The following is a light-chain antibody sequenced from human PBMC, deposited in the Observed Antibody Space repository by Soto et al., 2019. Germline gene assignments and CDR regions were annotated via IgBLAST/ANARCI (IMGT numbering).Light chain of an antibody. CDR3: SSFTTSYFYV. CDR1: GSDIGAYNY. V-gene: IGLV2-14*01. Sequence: QSVLTQPASVAGSPGQSITISCTRTGSDIGAYNYVSWYQHHPGIAPKLLIHGGTRRPSGVSSRFSASKSAHTASLTIAGLQAEDEASYFCSSFTTSYFYVFGPGTKVTVL. J-gene: IGLJ1*01. CDR2: GGT.